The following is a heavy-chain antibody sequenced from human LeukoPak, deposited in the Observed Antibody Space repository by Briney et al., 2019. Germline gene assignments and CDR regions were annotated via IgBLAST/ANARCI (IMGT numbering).Heavy chain of an antibody. J-gene: IGHJ4*02. Sequence: GGSLRLSCVVSGFTFSDYAMNWVRQAPGKGLEWVSTFKTKYNQVYYAESVRGRFTISTDNSKNTVYLEMNSLRAEDTALYYCARSVPDYTRFDYWGRGALVTVSS. D-gene: IGHD4-11*01. V-gene: IGHV3-23*05. CDR2: FKTKYNQV. CDR1: GFTFSDYA. CDR3: ARSVPDYTRFDY.